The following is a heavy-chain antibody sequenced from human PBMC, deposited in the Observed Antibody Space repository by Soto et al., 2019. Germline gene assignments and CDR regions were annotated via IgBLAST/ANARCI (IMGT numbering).Heavy chain of an antibody. CDR3: ARPLYYSSGWYGRMYYYGMDI. J-gene: IGHJ6*02. CDR1: GGTFSSYA. D-gene: IGHD6-19*01. V-gene: IGHV1-69*13. Sequence: ASVKVSCKASGGTFSSYAISWVRQAPGQGLEWMGGIIPIFGTANYAQKFQGRVTITADESTSTAYMELSSLRSEDTAVYYCARPLYYSSGWYGRMYYYGMDIWGQGTTVTVSS. CDR2: IIPIFGTA.